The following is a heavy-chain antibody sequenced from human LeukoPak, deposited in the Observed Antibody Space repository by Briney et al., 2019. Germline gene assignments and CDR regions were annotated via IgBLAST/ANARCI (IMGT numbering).Heavy chain of an antibody. CDR3: ARAIGITMVRNHYYGMDV. CDR2: ISAYNGNT. J-gene: IGHJ6*02. D-gene: IGHD3-10*01. V-gene: IGHV1-18*01. Sequence: ASVKVSCKASGYTFTSYGISWVRQAPGQGLEWMGWISAYNGNTNYAQKLQGGVTMTTDTSTSTAYMELRSLRSDDTAVYYCARAIGITMVRNHYYGMDVWGQGTTVTVSS. CDR1: GYTFTSYG.